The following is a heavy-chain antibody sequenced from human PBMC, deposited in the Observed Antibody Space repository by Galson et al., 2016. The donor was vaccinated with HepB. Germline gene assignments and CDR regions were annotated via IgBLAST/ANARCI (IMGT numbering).Heavy chain of an antibody. Sequence: SLRLSCAASGFTFSRYAMYWVRQAPGKGLEWVAVISYDGSNIYYADSVKGRFTISRDNAKNPLYLQMNSLRDEDTAVYYCARDPYYYGMDVWGQGTTVTVSS. J-gene: IGHJ6*02. V-gene: IGHV3-30-3*01. CDR3: ARDPYYYGMDV. CDR2: ISYDGSNI. CDR1: GFTFSRYA.